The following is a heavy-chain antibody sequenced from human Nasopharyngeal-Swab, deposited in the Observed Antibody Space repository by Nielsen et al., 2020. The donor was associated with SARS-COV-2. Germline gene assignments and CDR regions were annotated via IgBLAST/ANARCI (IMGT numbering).Heavy chain of an antibody. J-gene: IGHJ4*02. V-gene: IGHV3-33*01. CDR3: ARAGSGSYYEGGEFDY. CDR1: GFTFSSYG. CDR2: IWYDGSNK. D-gene: IGHD1-26*01. Sequence: GESLKISCAASGFTFSSYGMHWVRQAPGKGLEWVAVIWYDGSNKYYADSVKGRFTISGDNSKNTLYLQMNSLRAEDTAVYYCARAGSGSYYEGGEFDYWGQGTLVTVSS.